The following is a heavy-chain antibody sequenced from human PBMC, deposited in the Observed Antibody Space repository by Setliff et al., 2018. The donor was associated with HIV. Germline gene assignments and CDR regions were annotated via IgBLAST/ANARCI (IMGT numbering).Heavy chain of an antibody. CDR1: GGSISDSH. V-gene: IGHV4-4*08. CDR3: ARKAADVSGGGMDV. J-gene: IGHJ6*02. CDR2: IHPSGET. D-gene: IGHD2-15*01. Sequence: SETLSLTCTVSGGSISDSHWSWIRQPPGKNPEYIGYIHPSGETYYSPSLMSRLTISLDTANNRFSLRLTSATAADTAIYYCARKAADVSGGGMDVWGQGTTVTVSS.